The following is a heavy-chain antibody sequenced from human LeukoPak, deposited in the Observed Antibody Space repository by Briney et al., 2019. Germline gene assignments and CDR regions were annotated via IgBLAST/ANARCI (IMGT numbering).Heavy chain of an antibody. D-gene: IGHD2-8*01. J-gene: IGHJ4*02. V-gene: IGHV4-38-2*02. Sequence: PSETLSLTCTVSGYSISSGYYWGWIRQPPGKGLEWIGEINHSGSTNYNPSLKSRATISVDTSKNQFSLKVTSVTAADTAVYYCARQNGVGLFSLPGGQGILVTVSS. CDR3: ARQNGVGLFSLP. CDR2: INHSGST. CDR1: GYSISSGYY.